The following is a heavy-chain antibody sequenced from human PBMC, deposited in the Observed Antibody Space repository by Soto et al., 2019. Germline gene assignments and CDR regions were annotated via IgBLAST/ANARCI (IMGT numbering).Heavy chain of an antibody. CDR3: ARGYSSSWYFARSWFDP. CDR1: GGSFSGYY. Sequence: QVQLQQWGAGLLKPSETLSLTCAVYGGSFSGYYWSWIRQPPGKGLEWIGEINHSGSTNYNPSLESRVTISVDTSKNQFSLKLSSVTAADTAVYYCARGYSSSWYFARSWFDPWGQGTLVTVSS. D-gene: IGHD6-13*01. V-gene: IGHV4-34*01. CDR2: INHSGST. J-gene: IGHJ5*02.